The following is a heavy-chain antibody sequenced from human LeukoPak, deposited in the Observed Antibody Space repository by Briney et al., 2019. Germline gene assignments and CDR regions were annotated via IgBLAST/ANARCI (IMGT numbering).Heavy chain of an antibody. Sequence: SQTLSLTCAISGDSVSSNSAAWNWIRQSPSRGLEWLGRTYYRSKWYNDYAVSVKSRITINPDTSKNQFSLKLSSVTAADTAVYYCARCHTVTTNLGWFDPWGQGTLVTVSS. J-gene: IGHJ5*02. CDR3: ARCHTVTTNLGWFDP. D-gene: IGHD4-17*01. CDR2: TYYRSKWYN. CDR1: GDSVSSNSAA. V-gene: IGHV6-1*01.